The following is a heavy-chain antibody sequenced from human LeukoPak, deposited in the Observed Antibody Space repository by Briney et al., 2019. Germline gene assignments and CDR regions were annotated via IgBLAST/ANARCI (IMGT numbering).Heavy chain of an antibody. Sequence: SGPTLVKPTQTLTVTCTFSGFSLSTSGVGVGWIRQPPGKALEWLALIYWDDDKRYSPSLKSRLTITKDTSKNQVVLTMTNMDPVDTATSYCAHILTVAGTPLFDYWGQGTLVTVSS. V-gene: IGHV2-5*02. D-gene: IGHD6-19*01. CDR3: AHILTVAGTPLFDY. CDR2: IYWDDDK. CDR1: GFSLSTSGVG. J-gene: IGHJ4*02.